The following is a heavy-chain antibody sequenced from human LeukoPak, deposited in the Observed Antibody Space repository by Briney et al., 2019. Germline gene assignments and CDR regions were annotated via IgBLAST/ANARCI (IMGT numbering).Heavy chain of an antibody. Sequence: PSETLSLTCAVYGGSFSGYYWSWIRQPPGKGLEWIGEINHSGSTNYNPSLKSRVTISVDTSKNQFSLKLSSVTAADTAVYYCARVGRTVTLRREYYFDYWGQGTLVSVSS. CDR3: ARVGRTVTLRREYYFDY. CDR1: GGSFSGYY. V-gene: IGHV4-34*01. D-gene: IGHD4-17*01. J-gene: IGHJ4*02. CDR2: INHSGST.